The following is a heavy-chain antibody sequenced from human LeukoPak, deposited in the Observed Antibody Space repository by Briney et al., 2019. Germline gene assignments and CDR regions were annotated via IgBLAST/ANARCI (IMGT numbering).Heavy chain of an antibody. CDR2: ISYDGSNK. CDR3: ASPDTSCYTNCAFDI. V-gene: IGHV3-30*03. CDR1: GFTFSSYG. D-gene: IGHD2-2*02. J-gene: IGHJ3*02. Sequence: GGSLRLSCAASGFTFSSYGMHWVRQAPGKGLEWVAVISYDGSNKYYADSVKGRFTISRDNSKNTLYLQMNSLRAEDTAVYYCASPDTSCYTNCAFDIWGQGTMVTVSS.